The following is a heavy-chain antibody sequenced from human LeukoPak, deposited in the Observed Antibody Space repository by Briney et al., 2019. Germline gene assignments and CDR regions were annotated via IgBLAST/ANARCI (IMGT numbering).Heavy chain of an antibody. J-gene: IGHJ5*02. CDR2: ISSSSSYI. V-gene: IGHV3-21*01. CDR1: GFTFSSYS. CDR3: ARVAGIAAAVDP. D-gene: IGHD6-13*01. Sequence: GGSLRLSCAASGFTFSSYSMNWVRQAPGKGLEWVSSISSSSSYIYYADSVKGRFTISRDNAKNSLYPQMNSLRAEDTAVYYCARVAGIAAAVDPWGQGTLVTVSS.